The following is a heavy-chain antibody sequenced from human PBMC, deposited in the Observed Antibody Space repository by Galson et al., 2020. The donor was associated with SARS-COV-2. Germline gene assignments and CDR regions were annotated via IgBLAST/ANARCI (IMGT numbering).Heavy chain of an antibody. CDR2: IKPNSGGT. V-gene: IGHV1-2*04. Sequence: ASVKVSCKASGYTFTGYYMHWVRQAPGQGLEWMGWIKPNSGGTNYAQKFQGWVTMTRDTSISTAYMELSRLRSDDTAVYYCARGKTPVYYYDSSGYRNDAVDIWGQGTMVTVSS. CDR1: GYTFTGYY. J-gene: IGHJ3*02. CDR3: ARGKTPVYYYDSSGYRNDAVDI. D-gene: IGHD3-22*01.